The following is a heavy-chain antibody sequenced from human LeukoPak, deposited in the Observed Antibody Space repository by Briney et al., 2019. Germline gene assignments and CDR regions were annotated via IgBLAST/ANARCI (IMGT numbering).Heavy chain of an antibody. Sequence: PSETLSLTCDVSGDSFGTDHWSWVRQPAGQGMEWIGGISQNEATTYHWSLTSPVTMSTAPSKNPFSLVLTSVSAADAAVYYCARSHYYAPGGHLVAFDIWGQGTKVTVSS. CDR2: ISQNEAT. CDR3: ARSHYYAPGGHLVAFDI. D-gene: IGHD3-10*01. CDR1: GDSFGTDH. J-gene: IGHJ3*02. V-gene: IGHV4-34*01.